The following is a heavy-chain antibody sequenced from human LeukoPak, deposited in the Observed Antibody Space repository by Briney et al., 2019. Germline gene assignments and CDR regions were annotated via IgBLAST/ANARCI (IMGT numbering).Heavy chain of an antibody. D-gene: IGHD3-22*01. CDR1: GLTFSIYA. J-gene: IGHJ4*02. CDR2: ISGSGGST. CDR3: AKDEFTTYYYDSSGYY. Sequence: GGSLRLSCAASGLTFSIYAMTGVRQVPGKGLEWVSTISGSGGSTYHADSVKGRFTISRDNSKNTLYLQMNSLRAEDTAVYYCAKDEFTTYYYDSSGYYWGQGTLVTVSS. V-gene: IGHV3-23*01.